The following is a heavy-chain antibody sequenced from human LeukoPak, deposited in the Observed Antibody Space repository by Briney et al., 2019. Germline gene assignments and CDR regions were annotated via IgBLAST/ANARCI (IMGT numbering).Heavy chain of an antibody. CDR3: ATVSAAGTGFSDH. D-gene: IGHD6-13*01. V-gene: IGHV3-7*05. CDR2: IKQDGSQK. Sequence: GGSLTLPCAASGFTFSSNRLFWVRRAPGKDREGGANIKQDGSQKSYVDSVKGRFTISRDNAKNSLYLQLNSLTAADTAVYFCATVSAAGTGFSDHWGQGTMVTVSS. J-gene: IGHJ4*02. CDR1: GFTFSSNR.